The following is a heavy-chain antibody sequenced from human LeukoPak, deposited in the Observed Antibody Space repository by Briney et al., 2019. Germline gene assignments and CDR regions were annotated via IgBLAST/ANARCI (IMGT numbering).Heavy chain of an antibody. CDR2: FDPEDGET. D-gene: IGHD1-7*01. V-gene: IGHV1-24*01. J-gene: IGHJ4*02. CDR1: GYTFTSYA. CDR3: ATVTGTTDYYFDY. Sequence: ASVKVSCKASGYTFTSYAMNWVRQAPGKGLEWMGGFDPEDGETIYAQKFQGRVTMTEDTSTDTAYMELSSLRSEDTAVYYCATVTGTTDYYFDYWGQGTLVTVSS.